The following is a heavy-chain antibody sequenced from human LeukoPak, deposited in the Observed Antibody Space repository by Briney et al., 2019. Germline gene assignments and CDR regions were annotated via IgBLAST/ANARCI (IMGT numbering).Heavy chain of an antibody. V-gene: IGHV3-23*01. D-gene: IGHD1-26*01. J-gene: IGHJ4*02. CDR3: AKRERGSYSLDY. CDR1: GFTFSSYA. Sequence: PGGSLRLSCAASGFTFSSYAMSWVRQAPGKGLEWVSAISGSGGSTYYADSVKGRFTISRDNSKNTLYLQMNGLRAEDTAVYYCAKRERGSYSLDYWGQGTLVTVSS. CDR2: ISGSGGST.